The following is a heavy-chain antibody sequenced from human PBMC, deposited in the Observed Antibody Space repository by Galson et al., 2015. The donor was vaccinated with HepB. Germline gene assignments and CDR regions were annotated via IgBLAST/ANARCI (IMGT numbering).Heavy chain of an antibody. Sequence: SLRLSCAASGFTFSSYGMHWVRQAPGKGLEWVAVISYDGSNKYYADSVKGRFTISRDNSKNTLYLQMNSLRAEDTAVYYCAKDRRRYCSSTSCHNIDYWGQGTLVTVSS. J-gene: IGHJ4*02. V-gene: IGHV3-30*18. CDR1: GFTFSSYG. CDR3: AKDRRRYCSSTSCHNIDY. D-gene: IGHD2-2*01. CDR2: ISYDGSNK.